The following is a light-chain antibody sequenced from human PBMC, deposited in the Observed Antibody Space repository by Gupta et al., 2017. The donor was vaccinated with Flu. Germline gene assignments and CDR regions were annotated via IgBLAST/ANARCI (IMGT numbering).Light chain of an antibody. Sequence: DIQMTKSPSSLSASVGDRITITCQASQDIRNHLVWYQQKPGKTPKLLIYDASRFETGGPSRFSGSGSGTDFTFTISSLQPEDFATYYCQQYERLPITFGQGTRLDIK. CDR1: QDIRNH. J-gene: IGKJ5*01. V-gene: IGKV1-33*01. CDR3: QQYERLPIT. CDR2: DAS.